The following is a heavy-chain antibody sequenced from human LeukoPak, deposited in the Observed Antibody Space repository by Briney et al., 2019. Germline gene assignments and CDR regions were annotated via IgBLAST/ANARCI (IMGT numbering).Heavy chain of an antibody. Sequence: GGSLRLSCAASGFTFSSSWMSWVRQAPGKGLEWVSYISSSGSSIYYADSVKGRFTISRDNAKNSLYLQMNSLRAEDTAVYYCARERLTCGGDCYDCWGQGALVTVSS. CDR2: ISSSGSSI. D-gene: IGHD2-21*01. J-gene: IGHJ4*02. V-gene: IGHV3-48*03. CDR3: ARERLTCGGDCYDC. CDR1: GFTFSSSW.